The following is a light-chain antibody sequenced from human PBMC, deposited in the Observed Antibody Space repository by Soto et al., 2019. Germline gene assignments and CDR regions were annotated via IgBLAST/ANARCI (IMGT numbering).Light chain of an antibody. J-gene: IGLJ1*01. V-gene: IGLV2-14*01. CDR1: GSDIGAYNY. CDR2: GVT. Sequence: QSVLTQLASVSGSPGQSITISCTGSGSDIGAYNYVSWYQQHPGKAPKLLIHGVTRRPSGVSSRFAASKSAYTASLTISGLQAEDEANYYCSSFTTSYFYVFGPGTKVTVL. CDR3: SSFTTSYFYV.